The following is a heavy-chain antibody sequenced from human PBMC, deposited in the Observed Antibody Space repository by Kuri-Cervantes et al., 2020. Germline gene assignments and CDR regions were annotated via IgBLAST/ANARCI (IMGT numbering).Heavy chain of an antibody. J-gene: IGHJ4*02. V-gene: IGHV3-30-3*01. Sequence: SLNISCAASGFTFSNYAMHWVRQAPGKGLEWVAVISHDGSNKYFADTVKGRFTISRDNSKNTLYLQMNSLTAEDTSVYYCARDRGYYGSGNYFDYWGQGTLVTVSS. D-gene: IGHD3-10*01. CDR3: ARDRGYYGSGNYFDY. CDR1: GFTFSNYA. CDR2: ISHDGSNK.